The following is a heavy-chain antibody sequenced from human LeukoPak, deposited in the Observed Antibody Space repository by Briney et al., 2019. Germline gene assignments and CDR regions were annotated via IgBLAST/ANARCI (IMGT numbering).Heavy chain of an antibody. V-gene: IGHV3-21*01. CDR3: ARDGSGFFDY. CDR1: GFTFSSYA. D-gene: IGHD6-25*01. Sequence: GGSLRLSCAASGFTFSSYAMHWVRQAPGKGLEWVSSISSSSSYIYYADSVKGRFTISRDNAKNSLYLQMNSLRAEDTAVYYCARDGSGFFDYWGQGTLVIVSS. CDR2: ISSSSSYI. J-gene: IGHJ4*02.